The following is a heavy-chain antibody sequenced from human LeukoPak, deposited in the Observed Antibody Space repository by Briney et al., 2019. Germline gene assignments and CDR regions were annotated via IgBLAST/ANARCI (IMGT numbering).Heavy chain of an antibody. J-gene: IGHJ3*02. CDR1: GFTFSSYA. Sequence: GGSLRLSCAASGFTFSSYAMHWVRQAPGKGLEWVAVISYDGSNKYYADSVKGRFTISRDNSKNTLYLQMNSLRAEDTAVYYCARGYRSGGAFDIWGQGTMVTVSS. CDR2: ISYDGSNK. V-gene: IGHV3-30*04. CDR3: ARGYRSGGAFDI. D-gene: IGHD3-3*01.